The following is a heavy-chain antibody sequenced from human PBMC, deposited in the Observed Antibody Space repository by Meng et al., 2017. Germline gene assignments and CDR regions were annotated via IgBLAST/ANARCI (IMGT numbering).Heavy chain of an antibody. D-gene: IGHD1-26*01. Sequence: QIQLHQSGPGPVKPSHTLSLICAISGDSVSSNSAAWNWIRQSPSRGLEWLGRAYYRSKWYHDYAESVKSRISIDPDTSKNQFSLQLRSVTPEDSAVYYCARGSYSFDSWGQRTLVTVSS. V-gene: IGHV6-1*01. J-gene: IGHJ4*02. CDR1: GDSVSSNSAA. CDR2: AYYRSKWYH. CDR3: ARGSYSFDS.